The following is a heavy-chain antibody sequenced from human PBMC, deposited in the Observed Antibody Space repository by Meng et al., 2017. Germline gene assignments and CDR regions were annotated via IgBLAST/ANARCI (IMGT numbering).Heavy chain of an antibody. CDR1: GDSISSSSDY. Sequence: QLQLQESGLGLVKPSETLSLTCIVSGDSISSSSDYWGWIRQPPGKGLEWIGSIYYSGSTYYNPSLKSRVTISVDTSKNQFSLKLSSVTAADTAVYYCARRDYFDYWGQGTLVTVSS. V-gene: IGHV4-39*01. CDR2: IYYSGST. J-gene: IGHJ4*02. CDR3: ARRDYFDY.